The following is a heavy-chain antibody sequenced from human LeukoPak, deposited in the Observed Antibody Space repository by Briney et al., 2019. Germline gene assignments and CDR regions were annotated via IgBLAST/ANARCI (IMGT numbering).Heavy chain of an antibody. V-gene: IGHV3-23*01. CDR1: GFTFSTYT. CDR3: AKAPGYSYANCFDY. CDR2: ISGSSVST. J-gene: IGHJ4*02. Sequence: QAGGSLRLSCVASGFTFSTYTMNWIRQAPGKGLQWVSGISGSSVSTFYADSVKGRFTISRDNSKNALYVQMNSLRAEDTAVYYCAKAPGYSYANCFDYWGQGTLVTVSS. D-gene: IGHD1-26*01.